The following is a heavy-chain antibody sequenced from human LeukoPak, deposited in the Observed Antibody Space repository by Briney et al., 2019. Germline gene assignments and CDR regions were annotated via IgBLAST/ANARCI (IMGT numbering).Heavy chain of an antibody. CDR1: GGSISSYN. D-gene: IGHD3-16*01. J-gene: IGHJ6*03. V-gene: IGHV4-59*01. Sequence: PSETLSLTCTVSGGSISSYNWSWIRQPPGKGLEWIGYIYYSGSTNYNPSLKSRVTISVDTSKNQFSLKLSSVTAADTAVYYCARAAGGYYYYYMDVWGKGTTVTVSS. CDR3: ARAAGGYYYYYMDV. CDR2: IYYSGST.